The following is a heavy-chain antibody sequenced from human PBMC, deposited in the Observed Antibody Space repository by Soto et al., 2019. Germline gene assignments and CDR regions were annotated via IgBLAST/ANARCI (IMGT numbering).Heavy chain of an antibody. Sequence: PGGSLRLSCAAGGFTFRSFTMNWVRQAPGKGLEWGSTISSNSAYIYYTDALRGRFTISRDNAKNSLHLQMNSLRAEDTAVYDCTRDASRDSSARGWFDPWGPGTLVTVS. D-gene: IGHD6-13*01. CDR1: GFTFRSFT. CDR3: TRDASRDSSARGWFDP. V-gene: IGHV3-21*01. CDR2: ISSNSAYI. J-gene: IGHJ5*02.